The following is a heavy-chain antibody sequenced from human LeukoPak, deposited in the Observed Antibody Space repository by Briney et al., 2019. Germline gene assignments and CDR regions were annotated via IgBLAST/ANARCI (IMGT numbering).Heavy chain of an antibody. CDR2: IYHSGST. D-gene: IGHD4-23*01. Sequence: PSETLSLTCTVSGYSISSGYYWGWIRQPPGKGLEWIGSIYHSGSTNYNPSLKSRVTISVDTSKNQFSLKLSSVTAADTAVYYCARGDRRVDDYGGNTPPKYFDYWGQGTLVTVSS. J-gene: IGHJ4*02. CDR3: ARGDRRVDDYGGNTPPKYFDY. V-gene: IGHV4-38-2*02. CDR1: GYSISSGYY.